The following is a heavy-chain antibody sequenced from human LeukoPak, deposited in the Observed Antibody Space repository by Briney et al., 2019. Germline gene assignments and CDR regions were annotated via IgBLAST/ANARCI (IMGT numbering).Heavy chain of an antibody. Sequence: GGSLRLSCAASGFTFSSYGMHWVRQAPGKWLVWVAVISYDGSNKHYADSVKGRFIISRDNSKNTLYLQMNSLRAEDTAVYYCAKDRVQSSAFDIWGQGTMVTVSS. CDR1: GFTFSSYG. CDR2: ISYDGSNK. D-gene: IGHD1-1*01. CDR3: AKDRVQSSAFDI. J-gene: IGHJ3*02. V-gene: IGHV3-30*18.